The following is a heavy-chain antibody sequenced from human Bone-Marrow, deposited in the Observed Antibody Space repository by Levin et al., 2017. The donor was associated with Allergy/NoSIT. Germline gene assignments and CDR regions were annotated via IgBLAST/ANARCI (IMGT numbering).Heavy chain of an antibody. J-gene: IGHJ6*04. CDR1: GYSFTSYW. V-gene: IGHV5-10-1*01. D-gene: IGHD2-2*01. Sequence: GESLKISCQGSGYSFTSYWITWVRQMPGKGLEWMGRIDPSDSYSNYSPSFQGHVTISADKSISTAYLQWSSLKASDTAMYYCARTACRSTSCYSNMDVWGKGTTVTVSS. CDR3: ARTACRSTSCYSNMDV. CDR2: IDPSDSYS.